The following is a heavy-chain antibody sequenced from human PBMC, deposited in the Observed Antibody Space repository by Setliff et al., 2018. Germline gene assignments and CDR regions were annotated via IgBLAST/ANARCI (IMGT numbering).Heavy chain of an antibody. D-gene: IGHD3-3*01. CDR1: GYSFTSYW. J-gene: IGHJ5*02. CDR2: IYPGDSDT. CDR3: ARSRSNFWSGYFNWFDP. Sequence: GESLKISCKGSGYSFTSYWIGWVRQMPGKGLEWMGIIYPGDSDTRYSPSFQGQVTISADKSISTAYLQWSSLKASDTAMYYCARSRSNFWSGYFNWFDPWGQGTRVTV. V-gene: IGHV5-51*01.